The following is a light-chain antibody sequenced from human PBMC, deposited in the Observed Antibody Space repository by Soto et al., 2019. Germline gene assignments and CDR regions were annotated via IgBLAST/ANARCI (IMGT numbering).Light chain of an antibody. CDR2: GAS. CDR3: QQYHNWPPFT. V-gene: IGKV3-15*01. Sequence: EIVMTQSPATLSVSPGERVTLSCRASQRVSSNLAWYQQKPGQAPRLLIYGASPRATGIPARFSGSGSGTEFTLTISSLQSEDFAVYYCQQYHNWPPFTFGQGTKLEIK. CDR1: QRVSSN. J-gene: IGKJ2*01.